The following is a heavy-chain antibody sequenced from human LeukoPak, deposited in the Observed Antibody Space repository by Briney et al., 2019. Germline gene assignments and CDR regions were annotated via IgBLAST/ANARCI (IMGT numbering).Heavy chain of an antibody. V-gene: IGHV1-8*03. Sequence: ASVKVTCKTSGYTFTNFDINWVRQASGHGLEWMGWMNPNSGNTGYAQKFQGRVTITRNTSISTAYIELSSLRSEDTAVYYCARAPSWNYNKYYSYYVDVWGGGTTVSVSS. CDR3: ARAPSWNYNKYYSYYVDV. D-gene: IGHD1-7*01. CDR2: MNPNSGNT. J-gene: IGHJ6*03. CDR1: GYTFTNFD.